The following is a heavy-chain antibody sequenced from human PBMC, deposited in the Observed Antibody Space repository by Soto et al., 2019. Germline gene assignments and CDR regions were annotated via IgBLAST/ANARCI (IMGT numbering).Heavy chain of an antibody. CDR2: IYPGDSDT. V-gene: IGHV5-51*01. CDR1: GYSFTSYW. D-gene: IGHD6-6*01. J-gene: IGHJ6*02. CDR3: ARHKQLVRLGRLSYYYGMDV. Sequence: GESLKISCKGSGYSFTSYWIGWVRQMPGKGLEWMGIIYPGDSDTRYSPSFQGQVTISADKSISTAYLQWSSLKASDTAMYYCARHKQLVRLGRLSYYYGMDVWGQGTTVTVSS.